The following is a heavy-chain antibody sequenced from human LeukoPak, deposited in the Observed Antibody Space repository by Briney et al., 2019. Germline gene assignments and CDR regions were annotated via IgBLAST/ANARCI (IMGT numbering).Heavy chain of an antibody. CDR2: IIGGAGGT. Sequence: GGTLRLSCAASGFSFSSHGMSWVRQAPGKGLEWVSGIIGGAGGTYYADSVKGRFTISRDNSKNTLYLHMNSLRPEDTAVYYCAKSRHPYNWNDGAFFDYWGQGTLVTVSS. CDR1: GFSFSSHG. CDR3: AKSRHPYNWNDGAFFDY. D-gene: IGHD1-20*01. J-gene: IGHJ4*02. V-gene: IGHV3-23*01.